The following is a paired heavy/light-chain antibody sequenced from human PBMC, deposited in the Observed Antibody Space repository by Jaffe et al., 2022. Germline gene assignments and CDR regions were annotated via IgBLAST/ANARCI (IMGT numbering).Heavy chain of an antibody. Sequence: EVQLVESGGGLVQPGGSLRLSCAASGFTFSTYWMSWVRQAPGKGLEWVANIRGDGGEEYYVDSVKGRITISRDNAKDSLYLQMNSLRGEDTGVYYCARVSSAGYGHWYFDLWGRGTLVTVSS. CDR2: IRGDGGEE. V-gene: IGHV3-7*04. J-gene: IGHJ2*01. CDR3: ARVSSAGYGHWYFDL. CDR1: GFTFSTYW. D-gene: IGHD2-15*01.
Light chain of an antibody. Sequence: EIVLTQSPGTLSLSPGERATLSCRASQSVGNNYLAWYQQKPGQAPRLLIYGASTRATGIPDRFSGSGSGTDFSLTISRLEPEDFALYYCHHYANSPWTFGQGTKVEIK. CDR2: GAS. CDR1: QSVGNNY. V-gene: IGKV3-20*01. CDR3: HHYANSPWT. J-gene: IGKJ1*01.